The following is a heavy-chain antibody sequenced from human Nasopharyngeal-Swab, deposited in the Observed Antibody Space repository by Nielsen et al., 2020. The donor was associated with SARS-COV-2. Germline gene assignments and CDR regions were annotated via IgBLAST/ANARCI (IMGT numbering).Heavy chain of an antibody. V-gene: IGHV1-2*06. CDR1: GYTFSDYY. CDR3: ARRTVCSGTGCLFDY. CDR2: INPGSGDT. Sequence: ASVKVSCKASGYTFSDYYIHWVRQAPGQGLEWMGRINPGSGDTYYAQKFQGRITVTGDTSINTAYMELSRLTSDDTAVYFCARRTVCSGTGCLFDYWGQGTLVTVSS. J-gene: IGHJ4*02. D-gene: IGHD2-2*01.